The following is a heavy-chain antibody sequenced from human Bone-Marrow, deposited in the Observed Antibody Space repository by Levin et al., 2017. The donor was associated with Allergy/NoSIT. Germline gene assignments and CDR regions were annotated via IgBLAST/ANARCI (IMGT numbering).Heavy chain of an antibody. CDR1: GCSVSDNY. J-gene: IGHJ6*02. V-gene: IGHV3-53*01. CDR3: ATMSWPSYYYALDV. Sequence: GGSLRLSCAASGCSVSDNYMSWVRRAPGKGLEWVSVIYSGGNTYYAASVRGRFTISRDSSKNTLYLQMNSLRVEDAAVYYCATMSWPSYYYALDVWGHGTTVTVSS. D-gene: IGHD5/OR15-5a*01. CDR2: IYSGGNT.